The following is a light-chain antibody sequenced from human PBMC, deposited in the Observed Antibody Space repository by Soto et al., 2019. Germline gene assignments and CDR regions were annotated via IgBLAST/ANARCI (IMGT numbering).Light chain of an antibody. CDR3: QQSYSTPYT. CDR2: VAS. CDR1: QSIRNY. Sequence: DIQMTQSPSSLYASVGDRVTITCRASQSIRNYVNWYQQKPGNAPKFLIYVASTLQSGVPSRFSGSGSGTDFTLTISSLQPEDFATYYYQQSYSTPYTFGPGTKLEIK. V-gene: IGKV1-39*01. J-gene: IGKJ2*01.